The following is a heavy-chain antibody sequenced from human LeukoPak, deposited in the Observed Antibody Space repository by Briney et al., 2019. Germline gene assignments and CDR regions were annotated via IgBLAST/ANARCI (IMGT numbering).Heavy chain of an antibody. D-gene: IGHD5-18*01. CDR2: ISSSSSYI. V-gene: IGHV3-21*01. J-gene: IGHJ4*02. CDR1: GFTFSSYS. Sequence: TGGSLRLSCAASGFTFSSYSMNWVRQAPGKGLEWVSSISSSSSYISYADSVKGRFTISRDNAKNSLYLQMNSLRAEDTAMYYCARLVWNTTMADGDIDSWGQGTLLIVSS. CDR3: ARLVWNTTMADGDIDS.